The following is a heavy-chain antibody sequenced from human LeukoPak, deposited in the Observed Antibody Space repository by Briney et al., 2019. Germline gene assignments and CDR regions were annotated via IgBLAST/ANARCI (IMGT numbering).Heavy chain of an antibody. CDR3: ARRMLRDSSGYHYYYYGMDV. Sequence: GGSLRLSCAASGFTVSSNYMNWVRQAPGKGLEWVSIIYNDGRTFYADSVRGRFTISRDNSKNTIYLQMNSLRAEDTAVYYCARRMLRDSSGYHYYYYGMDVWGQGTTVTVSS. CDR1: GFTVSSNY. V-gene: IGHV3-66*01. CDR2: IYNDGRT. D-gene: IGHD3-22*01. J-gene: IGHJ6*02.